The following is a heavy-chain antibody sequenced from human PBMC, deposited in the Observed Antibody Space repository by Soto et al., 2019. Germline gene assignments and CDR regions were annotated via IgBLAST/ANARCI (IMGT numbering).Heavy chain of an antibody. D-gene: IGHD2-15*01. CDR3: ARDPLLYGGTLDY. CDR2: INSDGSST. CDR1: GFTFSSFW. V-gene: IGHV3-74*01. J-gene: IGHJ4*02. Sequence: EVQLVESGGGLVQPGGSLRLSCTASGFTFSSFWMHWVRQAPGKGLVWVSRINSDGSSTVYADSVKGRFTISRDNAENTRYLQMNSLRVEDTAVYYCARDPLLYGGTLDYWGQGTLVTVSS.